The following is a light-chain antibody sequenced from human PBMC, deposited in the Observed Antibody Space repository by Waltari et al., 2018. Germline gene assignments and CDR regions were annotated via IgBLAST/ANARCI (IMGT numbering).Light chain of an antibody. V-gene: IGKV3-20*01. CDR2: GAS. Sequence: EIVLTQSPGTLSLSPGERATLSCRASQSVSSSYLAWYQQKPGQAPRLLIYGASSRATGIPDRFSGSGSGTDFTLTISRLEPEDFAVYYCQHLNSYPVTFGQGTKLEIK. CDR3: QHLNSYPVT. J-gene: IGKJ2*01. CDR1: QSVSSSY.